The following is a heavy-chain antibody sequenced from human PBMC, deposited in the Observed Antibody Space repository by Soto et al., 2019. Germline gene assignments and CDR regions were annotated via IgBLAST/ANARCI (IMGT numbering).Heavy chain of an antibody. Sequence: QVQLVQSGAEVKRPGASVNFSCKASGYTFISYYIHWVRQAPGQGLEWMGIISPSGGSTSYPQKFQGRVTMTRDTATNTVYMELAGLRSEDTAVYYCVRDGVAGTYYFDYWGQGTLVTVSP. V-gene: IGHV1-46*01. J-gene: IGHJ4*02. CDR3: VRDGVAGTYYFDY. CDR2: ISPSGGST. D-gene: IGHD6-19*01. CDR1: GYTFISYY.